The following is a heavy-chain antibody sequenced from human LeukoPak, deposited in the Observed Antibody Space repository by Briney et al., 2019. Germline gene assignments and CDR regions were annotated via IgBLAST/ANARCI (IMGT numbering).Heavy chain of an antibody. V-gene: IGHV3-74*03. CDR2: INSDVSTT. D-gene: IGHD1-26*01. Sequence: GGTLRLSCAASGFTFRSYSMHWVRQAPGKGLEWVSRINSDVSTTTYADSVKGRFTVSRDNAKNTLFLQMNSLRAEDTAVYYCTRRSDSGTYYDYWGQGTLVTVSS. CDR3: TRRSDSGTYYDY. CDR1: GFTFRSYS. J-gene: IGHJ4*02.